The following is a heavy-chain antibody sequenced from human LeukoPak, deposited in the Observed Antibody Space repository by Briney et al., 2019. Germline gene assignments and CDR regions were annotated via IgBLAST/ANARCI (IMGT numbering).Heavy chain of an antibody. CDR3: ARDVVYSSSWYQYYAFDI. V-gene: IGHV4-59*01. J-gene: IGHJ3*02. CDR2: IYYSGST. Sequence: PSETLSLTCTVSGGSISSYYWSWLRQPPGKGLEWIGYIYYSGSTNYNSSLKSRVTISVDTSKNQFSLKLSSVTTADTAVYYCARDVVYSSSWYQYYAFDIWGQGTMVTVSS. CDR1: GGSISSYY. D-gene: IGHD6-13*01.